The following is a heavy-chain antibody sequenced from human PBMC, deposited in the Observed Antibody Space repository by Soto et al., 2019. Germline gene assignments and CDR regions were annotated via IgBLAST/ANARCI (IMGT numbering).Heavy chain of an antibody. V-gene: IGHV5-10-1*01. CDR1: GYSFTSYW. CDR3: ARLSIVVAPAALMDV. J-gene: IGHJ6*01. Sequence: VESLTISCKVSGYSFTSYWIISAVQMTGKGLEWMGRIDPSDSYTNYSPSFQGHVTISADKSISTAYLQWSSLKASDTAMYYCARLSIVVAPAALMDVWGQGTTVTVSS. CDR2: IDPSDSYT. D-gene: IGHD2-2*01.